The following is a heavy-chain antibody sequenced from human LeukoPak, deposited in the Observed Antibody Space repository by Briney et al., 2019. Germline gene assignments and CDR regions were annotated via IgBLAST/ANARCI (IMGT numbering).Heavy chain of an antibody. J-gene: IGHJ4*02. CDR2: ISSSSSYI. CDR1: GFTFSSYS. Sequence: GGSLRLSCAASGFTFSSYSMNWVRQAPGKGLEWVSSISSSSSYIYYADSVKGRFTIPRDNAKNSLYLQMNSLRAEDTAVYYCARGDSSGPRDWGQGTLVTVSS. CDR3: ARGDSSGPRD. V-gene: IGHV3-21*01. D-gene: IGHD3-22*01.